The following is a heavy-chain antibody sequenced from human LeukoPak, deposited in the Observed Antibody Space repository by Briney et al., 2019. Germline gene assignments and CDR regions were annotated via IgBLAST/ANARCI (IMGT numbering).Heavy chain of an antibody. J-gene: IGHJ4*02. V-gene: IGHV3-53*01. D-gene: IGHD1-26*01. CDR2: IYSGGST. Sequence: GGSLRLSCAASGFIVSGDFMSWVRQAPGKGLEWVSVIYSGGSTYYADSVKGRFTISRDNSKNTLDLQMTGLRAEDTAVYYCARERGRGRDSPWFDYWGQGTLVTVSS. CDR1: GFIVSGDF. CDR3: ARERGRGRDSPWFDY.